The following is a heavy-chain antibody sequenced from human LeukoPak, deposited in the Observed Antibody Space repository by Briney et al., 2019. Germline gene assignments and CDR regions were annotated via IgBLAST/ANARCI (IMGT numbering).Heavy chain of an antibody. J-gene: IGHJ4*02. CDR3: AREPIVVVPATPGEFDY. D-gene: IGHD2-2*01. CDR1: GFTFSSYE. Sequence: GGSLRLSCAASGFTFSSYEMNWVRQAPGKGLEWVSYISSSGSTIYYADSVKGRFTISRDNAKNSLYLQMNSLRAEDTAVYYCAREPIVVVPATPGEFDYWGQGTLVPVSS. CDR2: ISSSGSTI. V-gene: IGHV3-48*03.